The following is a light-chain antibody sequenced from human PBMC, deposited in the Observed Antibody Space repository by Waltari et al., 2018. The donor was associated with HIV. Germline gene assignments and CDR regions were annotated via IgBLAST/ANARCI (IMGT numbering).Light chain of an antibody. J-gene: IGLJ2*01. CDR2: GKN. Sequence: SSELTQDPAVSVALGQTVRITCQGDSLRRYYASWYQQKPGQAPLLVIYGKNNRPSGIPDRFSGSSSGNTASLTITGAQAEDEADYYCNSRDSSGNPRFGGGTKLTVL. CDR1: SLRRYY. V-gene: IGLV3-19*01. CDR3: NSRDSSGNPR.